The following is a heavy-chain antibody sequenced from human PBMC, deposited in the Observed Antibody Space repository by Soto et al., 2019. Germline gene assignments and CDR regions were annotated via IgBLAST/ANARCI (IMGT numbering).Heavy chain of an antibody. CDR2: ISGSGGST. CDR1: GFTFSSYA. CDR3: AKYYYDSSGYSRPGNFDY. Sequence: PGGSLRLSCAASGFTFSSYAMSWVRQAPGKGLEWVSGISGSGGSTYYADSVKGRFTISRDNSQNTLYLQMNSLRAEDTAVYYCAKYYYDSSGYSRPGNFDYWGKGTLVTVSS. J-gene: IGHJ4*02. D-gene: IGHD3-22*01. V-gene: IGHV3-23*01.